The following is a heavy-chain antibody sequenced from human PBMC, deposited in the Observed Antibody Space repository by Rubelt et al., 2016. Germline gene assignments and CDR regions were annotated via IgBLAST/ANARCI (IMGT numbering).Heavy chain of an antibody. CDR2: ITPSGGST. J-gene: IGHJ4*02. V-gene: IGHV1-46*01. CDR1: GYTFTSYY. Sequence: QVQLVQSGAEVKKPGASVKVSCKASGYTFTSYYMHWVRQAPGQGLEWMGIITPSGGSTSYEKEFKGRVTMTRTTSTSTVYMGLSSLRSEDTAVYYCARTKTVEMATIPLAYWGQGTLVTVSS. CDR3: ARTKTVEMATIPLAY. D-gene: IGHD5-24*01.